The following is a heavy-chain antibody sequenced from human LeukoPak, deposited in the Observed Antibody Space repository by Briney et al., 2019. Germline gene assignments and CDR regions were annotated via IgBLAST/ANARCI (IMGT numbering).Heavy chain of an antibody. CDR1: GGSISPYF. J-gene: IGHJ5*02. D-gene: IGHD3-10*01. V-gene: IGHV4-59*01. CDR3: ARDDYRGVTNFDP. Sequence: PSETLSLTCTVSGGSISPYFWSWIRQPPGKGLEWIGYISYTGSTNYNPSLKSRVTISVDTSKNQFSLQLTSVTAADTAVYYCARDDYRGVTNFDPWGQGTLVTVSS. CDR2: ISYTGST.